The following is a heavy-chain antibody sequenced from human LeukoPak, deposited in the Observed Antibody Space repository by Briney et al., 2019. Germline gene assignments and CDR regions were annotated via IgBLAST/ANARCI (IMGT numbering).Heavy chain of an antibody. CDR3: ARGIAARPDYYYYMDV. J-gene: IGHJ6*03. D-gene: IGHD6-6*01. CDR1: GGTFSSYA. V-gene: IGHV1-69*05. CDR2: IIPIFGTA. Sequence: GASVTVSFKASGGTFSSYAISWVRQAPGQGLEWTGGIIPIFGTANYAQKFQGRVTITTDESTSTAHMELSSLRSEDTAVYYCARGIAARPDYYYYMDVWGKGTTVTVSS.